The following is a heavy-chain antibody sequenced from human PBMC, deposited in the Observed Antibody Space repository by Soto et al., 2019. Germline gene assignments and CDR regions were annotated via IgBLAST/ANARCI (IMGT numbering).Heavy chain of an antibody. Sequence: QVQLVESGGGVVQPGRSLRLSCAASGFTFSTYAMHWVRQAPGKGLEWVAVISYDGSNKYYADSVKGRFTISRDNSKNTLYLQMNSLRAEDTAVYYCARDFGDGYNYFDYWGQETLVTVSS. CDR2: ISYDGSNK. V-gene: IGHV3-30-3*01. D-gene: IGHD3-3*01. J-gene: IGHJ4*02. CDR3: ARDFGDGYNYFDY. CDR1: GFTFSTYA.